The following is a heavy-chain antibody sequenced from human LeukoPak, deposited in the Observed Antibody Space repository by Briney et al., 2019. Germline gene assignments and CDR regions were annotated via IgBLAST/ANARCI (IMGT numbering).Heavy chain of an antibody. CDR2: IYPGDSET. CDR1: EYSFTTYW. V-gene: IGHV5-51*01. Sequence: GESLKISCQGSEYSFTTYWIAWVRQMPGEGLEWMGIIYPGDSETRYSPSFQGQVTISADKSITTAYLQWASLKASDTAMYYCTRSPRDGYHDAFDIWSQGTMVTVFS. D-gene: IGHD5-24*01. CDR3: TRSPRDGYHDAFDI. J-gene: IGHJ3*02.